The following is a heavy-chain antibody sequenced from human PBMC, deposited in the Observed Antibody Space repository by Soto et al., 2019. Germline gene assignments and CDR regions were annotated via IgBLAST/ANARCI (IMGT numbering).Heavy chain of an antibody. V-gene: IGHV3-9*01. CDR2: ISWNSGRI. J-gene: IGHJ5*02. CDR1: GFTFDDYA. CDR3: AKDLGYCSSTSCYSRGFDP. Sequence: EVQLVESGGGLVQPGRSLRLSCAASGFTFDDYAMHWVRQAPGKGLEWVSGISWNSGRIGYADSVKGRFTISRDNAKNSLYLQMNSLRAEDTALYYCAKDLGYCSSTSCYSRGFDPWGQGTLVTVSS. D-gene: IGHD2-2*01.